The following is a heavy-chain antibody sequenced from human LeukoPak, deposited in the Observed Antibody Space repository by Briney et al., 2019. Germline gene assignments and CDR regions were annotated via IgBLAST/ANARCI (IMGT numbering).Heavy chain of an antibody. V-gene: IGHV3-30*03. Sequence: GGSLRLSCAASGFTFSSYSMNWVRQAPGKGLEWVAVISYDGSNKYYADSVKGRFTISRDNSKNTLYLQMNSLRAEDTAVYYCARDMSSLLLWFGELLLNYWGQGTLVTVSS. CDR3: ARDMSSLLLWFGELLLNY. CDR2: ISYDGSNK. D-gene: IGHD3-10*01. CDR1: GFTFSSYS. J-gene: IGHJ4*02.